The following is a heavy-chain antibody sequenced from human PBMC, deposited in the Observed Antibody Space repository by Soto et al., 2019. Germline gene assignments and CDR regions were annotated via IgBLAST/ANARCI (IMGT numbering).Heavy chain of an antibody. J-gene: IGHJ4*02. D-gene: IGHD1-26*01. Sequence: PGGSLRLSCAASGFTFSSYAMSWVRQAPGKGLEWVSAISGSGGSTYYADSVKGRFTISRDNSKNTLYLQMNSLRAEDTAVYYCAKINGLVGAWAHFDYWGQGTLVTVSS. V-gene: IGHV3-23*01. CDR2: ISGSGGST. CDR1: GFTFSSYA. CDR3: AKINGLVGAWAHFDY.